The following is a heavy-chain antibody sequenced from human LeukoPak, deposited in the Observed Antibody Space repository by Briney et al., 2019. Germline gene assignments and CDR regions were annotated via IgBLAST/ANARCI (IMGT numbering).Heavy chain of an antibody. Sequence: PSETLSLTCAVYGGSFSGYYWSWIRQPPGKGLEWIGDINHSGSTNYNPSLKSRVTISVDTSKNQFSLKLSSVTAADTAVYYCASAADDYSNYVPSVWGQGTLVTVSS. D-gene: IGHD4-11*01. CDR1: GGSFSGYY. V-gene: IGHV4-34*01. J-gene: IGHJ4*02. CDR3: ASAADDYSNYVPSV. CDR2: INHSGST.